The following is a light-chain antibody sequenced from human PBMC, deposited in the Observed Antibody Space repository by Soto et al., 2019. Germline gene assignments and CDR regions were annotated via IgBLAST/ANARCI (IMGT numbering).Light chain of an antibody. J-gene: IGKJ4*01. CDR3: QQYYTSPLT. CDR1: QRVLSTSNNRNY. CDR2: GAS. V-gene: IGKV4-1*01. Sequence: IVMTQSADSLAVSLGERGTINCKSSQRVLSTSNNRNYLAWYQQKPGQPPKLLICGASTRESGVPDRFSGSGSGTDFTLTISSLQAEDVAIYYCQQYYTSPLTFGGGTKVDIK.